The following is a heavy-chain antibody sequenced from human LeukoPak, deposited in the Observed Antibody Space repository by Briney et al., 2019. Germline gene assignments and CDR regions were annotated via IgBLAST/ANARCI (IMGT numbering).Heavy chain of an antibody. V-gene: IGHV1-18*01. CDR3: VRLRAAPAFFDH. CDR1: DYTFTSYG. J-gene: IGHJ4*02. Sequence: ASVKVSCKASDYTFTSYGIAWVRQAPGQGLEWVGWVNTNNGDTNYAQKIQGRVTMTTDTSTTTAYMELRNPRSDDTAVYFCVRLRAAPAFFDHWGQGTLVTVSS. CDR2: VNTNNGDT. D-gene: IGHD6-25*01.